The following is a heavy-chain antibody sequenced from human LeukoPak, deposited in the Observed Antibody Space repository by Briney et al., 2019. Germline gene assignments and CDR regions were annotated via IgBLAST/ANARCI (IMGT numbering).Heavy chain of an antibody. V-gene: IGHV3-49*04. Sequence: GGSLRLSCTASGFTFGDYAMSWVRQAPGKGLEWVGFIRSKAYGGTTEYAASVKGRFTISRDDSTSIAYLQMNSLKTEDTAVYYCTSLIWDSSGYFVDYWGQGTLVTVSS. CDR1: GFTFGDYA. CDR3: TSLIWDSSGYFVDY. D-gene: IGHD3-22*01. CDR2: IRSKAYGGTT. J-gene: IGHJ4*02.